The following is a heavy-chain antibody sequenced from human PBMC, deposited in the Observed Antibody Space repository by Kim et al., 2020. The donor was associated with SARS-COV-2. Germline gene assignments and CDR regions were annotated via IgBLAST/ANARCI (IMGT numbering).Heavy chain of an antibody. CDR2: IYYSGNT. V-gene: IGHV4-59*01. D-gene: IGHD6-19*01. CDR1: SDSMSSYY. Sequence: SETLSLTCAISSDSMSSYYWSWIRHLPGRGLEWIGYIYYSGNTDYNPSLKSRVSISSDTSKSHSSLDVTSLTAADTAAYYCGRSEGRGSWRKFDHWGQG. J-gene: IGHJ4*02. CDR3: GRSEGRGSWRKFDH.